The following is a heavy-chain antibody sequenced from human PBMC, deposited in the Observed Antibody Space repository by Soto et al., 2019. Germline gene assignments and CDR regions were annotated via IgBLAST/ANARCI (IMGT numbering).Heavy chain of an antibody. CDR1: GYTFTSDG. V-gene: IGHV1-18*01. CDR2: ISAHNGNT. J-gene: IGHJ4*02. Sequence: QVPLVQSGAEVKKPGASVKVSCKASGYTFTSDGITWVRQAPGQGLEWMGWISAHNGNTDYAQKLQGRVIVTRDTSPSTAYMELRSLRSDDTAVYYCARGRYGDYWGQGALVTVSS. D-gene: IGHD1-1*01. CDR3: ARGRYGDY.